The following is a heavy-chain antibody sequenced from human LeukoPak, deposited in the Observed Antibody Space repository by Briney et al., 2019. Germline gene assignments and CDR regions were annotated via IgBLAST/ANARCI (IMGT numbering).Heavy chain of an antibody. D-gene: IGHD6-6*01. CDR2: INPNSGGT. V-gene: IGHV1-2*02. CDR1: GYTFTGYY. J-gene: IGHJ4*02. Sequence: GASVKVSCKASGYTFTGYYMHWVRQAPGQGLEWMAWINPNSGGTNYAQKFQGRVTMTRDTSISTAYMELSRLRSDDTAVYCCARVSSSSISFDYWGQGTLVTVSS. CDR3: ARVSSSSISFDY.